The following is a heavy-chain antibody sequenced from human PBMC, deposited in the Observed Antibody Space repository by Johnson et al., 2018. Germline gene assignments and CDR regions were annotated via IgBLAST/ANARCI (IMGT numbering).Heavy chain of an antibody. CDR2: IIPILGTT. CDR1: GGTFSSYI. V-gene: IGHV1-69*01. CDR3: ARGQCGADCFTGALAV. J-gene: IGHJ3*01. D-gene: IGHD2-21*02. Sequence: QVQLVESGAEVKKPGSSVKVSCKASGGTFSSYILSWVRQAPGQGLEWMGEIIPILGTTSYAQELQGRVTITADESTGIAYMELSSLRSEDTALSYRARGQCGADCFTGALAVWGQGTMVSVSS.